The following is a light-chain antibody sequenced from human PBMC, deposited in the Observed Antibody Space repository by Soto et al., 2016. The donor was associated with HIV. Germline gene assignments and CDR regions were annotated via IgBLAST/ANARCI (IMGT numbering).Light chain of an antibody. CDR3: QVWDSSSDHVI. J-gene: IGLJ2*01. CDR1: NIGSKS. V-gene: IGLV3-21*03. Sequence: SYVLTQPPSVSVAPGKTARITCGGNNIGSKSVHWCQQKPGQAPVLVVYDDTDRPSGIPERFSGFNSGKTATLTISRVEAGDEADYYCQVWDSSSDHVIFGGGTKLTVL. CDR2: DDT.